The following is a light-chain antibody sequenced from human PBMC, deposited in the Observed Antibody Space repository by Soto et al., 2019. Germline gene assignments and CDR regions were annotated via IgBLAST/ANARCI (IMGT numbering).Light chain of an antibody. V-gene: IGLV2-14*03. CDR2: DVN. J-gene: IGLJ2*01. CDR3: TSYTPGGAFVV. Sequence: QSALTQPASVSGSPGQSITISCTGTSSDVGGYDYVSWYQQQPGKAPKLMIYDVNNRASGVSGRFSASKSGTTSSLTISVLQAEDAANYYCTSYTPGGAFVVFGGGTKLTVL. CDR1: SSDVGGYDY.